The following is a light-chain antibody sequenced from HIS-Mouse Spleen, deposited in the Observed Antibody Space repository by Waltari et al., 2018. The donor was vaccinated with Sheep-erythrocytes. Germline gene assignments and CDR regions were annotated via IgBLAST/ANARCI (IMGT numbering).Light chain of an antibody. Sequence: SYELTHPPSVSVSPGQTARIPCPGEALPKKYAYWYQQNSGQAPVLVIYEDSKRPSGIPERFSGSSSGTMATLTISGAQVEDEADYYCYSTDSSGNHSDVVFGGGTKLTVL. CDR3: YSTDSSGNHSDVV. V-gene: IGLV3-10*01. CDR1: ALPKKY. J-gene: IGLJ2*01. CDR2: EDS.